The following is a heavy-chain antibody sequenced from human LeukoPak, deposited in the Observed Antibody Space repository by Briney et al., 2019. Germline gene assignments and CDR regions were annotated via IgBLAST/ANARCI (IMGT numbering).Heavy chain of an antibody. J-gene: IGHJ5*02. V-gene: IGHV3-21*01. CDR3: ARSGGPGTYHQLRYNWFDP. D-gene: IGHD3-10*01. Sequence: PGGSPRLSCAASGFTLSDCHMNWVRQAPGKGLEWLSSITTISHYIYYAGAVRGRFTISRDNAKNSLYLQMNSLRGEDTAVYYCARSGGPGTYHQLRYNWFDPWGQGTLVTVSS. CDR1: GFTLSDCH. CDR2: ITTISHYI.